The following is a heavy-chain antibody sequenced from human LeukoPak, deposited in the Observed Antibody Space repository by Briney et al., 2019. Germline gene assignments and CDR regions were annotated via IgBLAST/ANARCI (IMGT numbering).Heavy chain of an antibody. Sequence: SQTLSLTCTVSGGSISSGGYYWSWIRQHPGKGLEWIGYIYYSGSTYYNPSLKSRVTISVDTSKNQFSLKLSSVTAADTAVYYCARAKMTTSAFDIWGQGTMVTVSP. J-gene: IGHJ3*02. D-gene: IGHD5-24*01. CDR2: IYYSGST. V-gene: IGHV4-31*03. CDR3: ARAKMTTSAFDI. CDR1: GGSISSGGYY.